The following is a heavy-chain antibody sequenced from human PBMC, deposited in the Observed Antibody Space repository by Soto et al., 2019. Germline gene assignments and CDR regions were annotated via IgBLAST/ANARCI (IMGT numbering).Heavy chain of an antibody. CDR1: GGTFSSYA. D-gene: IGHD6-6*01. CDR3: AAPKYSGSFNGYYYYGMDV. CDR2: IIPIFGTA. V-gene: IGHV1-69*06. J-gene: IGHJ6*02. Sequence: QVQLVQSGAEVKKPGSSVKVSCKASGGTFSSYAISWVRQAPGQGLEWMGGIIPIFGTANYAQKFQGRVTITADKSASTDYMGLSSLRSEDTAVYYCAAPKYSGSFNGYYYYGMDVWGQGTTVTVSS.